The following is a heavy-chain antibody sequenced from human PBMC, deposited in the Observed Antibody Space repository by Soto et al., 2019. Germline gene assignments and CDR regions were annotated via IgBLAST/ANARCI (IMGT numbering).Heavy chain of an antibody. V-gene: IGHV1-69*01. J-gene: IGHJ4*02. D-gene: IGHD2-2*02. CDR1: GGTFSSYA. CDR2: IIPIFGTA. Sequence: QVQLVQSGAEVKTPGSSVKVSCKASGGTFSSYAISWVRQAPGQGLEWLGAIIPIFGTANYAQKFQGRVTITAVESTSTAYLELSSLRSEDTAVYYCGNGPATAIPVGYCFDYWGQGTLGTVSS. CDR3: GNGPATAIPVGYCFDY.